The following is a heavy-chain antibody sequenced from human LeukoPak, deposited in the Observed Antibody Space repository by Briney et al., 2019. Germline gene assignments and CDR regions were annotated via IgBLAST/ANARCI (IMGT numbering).Heavy chain of an antibody. Sequence: GGSLRLSCAASGFTFTIYWMSWVRQAPGKGLEWVANIKEDGSEKYYVDSVKGRFTISRDNAKNSLYLQMNSLRAEDTAVYYCARDMIRFDPWGQGTLVTVS. J-gene: IGHJ5*02. V-gene: IGHV3-7*01. CDR3: ARDMIRFDP. CDR1: GFTFTIYW. D-gene: IGHD3-16*01. CDR2: IKEDGSEK.